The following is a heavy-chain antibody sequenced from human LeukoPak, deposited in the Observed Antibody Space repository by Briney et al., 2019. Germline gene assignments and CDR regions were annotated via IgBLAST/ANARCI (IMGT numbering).Heavy chain of an antibody. CDR1: GFNFNNYA. Sequence: PGGSLRLSCAASGFNFNNYAMSWVRQTPGKGLEWVSGISDNDGTTYYTDSVRGRFTISRDNSKDTVYLQMKNLRAADTALYFCVRHDSYIPFWGQGAWSPSPQ. J-gene: IGHJ1*01. D-gene: IGHD5-18*01. CDR3: VRHDSYIPF. V-gene: IGHV3-23*01. CDR2: ISDNDGTT.